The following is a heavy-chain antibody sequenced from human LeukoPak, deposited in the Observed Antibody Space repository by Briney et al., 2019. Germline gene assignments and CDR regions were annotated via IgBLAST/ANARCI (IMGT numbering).Heavy chain of an antibody. CDR3: ARVGYDFWSGYYYYMDV. CDR1: GGSISSYY. Sequence: SETLSLTCTVSGGSISSYYWSWIRQPPGKGLEWIGYIYYSGSTNYNPSLKSRVTMSVDTSKNQFSLKLSSVTAADTAVYYCARVGYDFWSGYYYYMDVWGRGTTVTVSS. V-gene: IGHV4-59*12. CDR2: IYYSGST. J-gene: IGHJ6*03. D-gene: IGHD3-3*01.